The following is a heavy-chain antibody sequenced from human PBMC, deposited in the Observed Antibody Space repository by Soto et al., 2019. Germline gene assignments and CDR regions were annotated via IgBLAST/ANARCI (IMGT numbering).Heavy chain of an antibody. D-gene: IGHD2-2*01. CDR2: ISVSGGST. Sequence: GGSLRLSCAASGFTFSSYAMSWVRQAPGKGLEWVSAISVSGGSTYYADSVKGRFTISRDNSKNTLYLQMNSLRTEDTAVYYCVKDCRFSYYDLLAHCGQRTLVTVSS. J-gene: IGHJ5*02. CDR3: VKDCRFSYYDLLAH. CDR1: GFTFSSYA. V-gene: IGHV3-23*01.